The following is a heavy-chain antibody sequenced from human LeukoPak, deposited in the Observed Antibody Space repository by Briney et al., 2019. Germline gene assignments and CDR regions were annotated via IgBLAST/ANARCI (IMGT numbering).Heavy chain of an antibody. CDR2: INHSGST. J-gene: IGHJ3*02. CDR1: GGSFSGYY. CDR3: ARGSPADAFDI. V-gene: IGHV4-34*01. Sequence: KASETLSLTCAVYGGSFSGYYWSWIRQPPGKGLEWIGEINHSGSTNYNPSLKSRVTISVDTSKNQFSLKLSSVTAADTAVYYCARGSPADAFDIWGQGTMVTVSS. D-gene: IGHD2-2*01.